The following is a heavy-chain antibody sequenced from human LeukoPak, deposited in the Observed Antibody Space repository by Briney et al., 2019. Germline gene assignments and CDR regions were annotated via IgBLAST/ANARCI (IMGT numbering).Heavy chain of an antibody. CDR2: INTDGTYT. CDR1: GFPFSAYW. Sequence: GGSLRLSCAASGFPFSAYWVHWVRQAPGKGLVWVSRINTDGTYTSYADSVKGRFTISRDDAQNTLFLQMTSLRVEDTAVYYCAKDMTGPDDSWGPGTLVTVSS. J-gene: IGHJ4*02. D-gene: IGHD3-16*01. V-gene: IGHV3-74*01. CDR3: AKDMTGPDDS.